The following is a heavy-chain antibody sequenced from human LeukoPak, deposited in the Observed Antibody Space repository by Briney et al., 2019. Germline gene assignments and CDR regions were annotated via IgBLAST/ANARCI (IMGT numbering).Heavy chain of an antibody. D-gene: IGHD4-17*01. J-gene: IGHJ4*02. Sequence: GGSLRLSCAASGFTFSSYGMSWVRQAPGKGLEWVSAISGSGGSTYYADSVKGRFTTSRDNSKNTLYLQMNSLRAEDTAVYYCAKDVRYGLFDYWGQGTLVTVSS. CDR1: GFTFSSYG. CDR3: AKDVRYGLFDY. CDR2: ISGSGGST. V-gene: IGHV3-23*01.